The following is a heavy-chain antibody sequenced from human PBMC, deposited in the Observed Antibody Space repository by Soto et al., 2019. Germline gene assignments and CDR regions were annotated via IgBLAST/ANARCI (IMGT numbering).Heavy chain of an antibody. J-gene: IGHJ6*03. CDR3: ARDHIAAAGTLDDYYYMDV. V-gene: IGHV1-46*03. CDR1: GYTFTSYY. Sequence: QVQLVQSGAEVKKPGASVKVSRKASGYTFTSYYMHWVRQAPGQGLEWMGIINPSGGSTSYAQKFQGRVTMTRDTSTSTVYMELSSLRSEDTAVYYCARDHIAAAGTLDDYYYMDVWGKGTTVTVSS. D-gene: IGHD6-13*01. CDR2: INPSGGST.